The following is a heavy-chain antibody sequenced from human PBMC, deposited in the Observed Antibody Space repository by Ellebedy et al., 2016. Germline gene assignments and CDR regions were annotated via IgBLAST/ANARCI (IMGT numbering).Heavy chain of an antibody. V-gene: IGHV1-8*01. CDR2: MNPNSGNT. Sequence: ASVKVSCKASGYTFTSYDINWVRQATGQGLEWMGWMNPNSGNTGYAQKFQGRVTMTRNTSISTAYMELSSLRSEDTAVYYCARTKTASRLGIFGGYYYYGMDVWGQGTTVTVSS. CDR3: ARTKTASRLGIFGGYYYYGMDV. D-gene: IGHD7-27*01. CDR1: GYTFTSYD. J-gene: IGHJ6*02.